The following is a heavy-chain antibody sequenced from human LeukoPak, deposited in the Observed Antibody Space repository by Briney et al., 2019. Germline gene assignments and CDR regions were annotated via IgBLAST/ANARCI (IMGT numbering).Heavy chain of an antibody. CDR2: INWNGGST. J-gene: IGHJ4*02. Sequence: PGGSLRLSCAASGFTFDDYGMSWVRQAPGKGLEWVSGINWNGGSTGYADSVKGRLSISRDNSKNTLYLQMNSLRTEDTAVYYCAKRDGYNSGPFDYWGQGTLVTVSS. V-gene: IGHV3-20*04. CDR1: GFTFDDYG. D-gene: IGHD5-24*01. CDR3: AKRDGYNSGPFDY.